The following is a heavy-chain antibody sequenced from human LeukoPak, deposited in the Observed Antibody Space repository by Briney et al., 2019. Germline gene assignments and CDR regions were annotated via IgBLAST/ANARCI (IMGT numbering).Heavy chain of an antibody. Sequence: GRSLRLSCAASGFTFSNYDMHWVRQAPGKGLEWVAVISYDGSNKYYADSVKGRFTISRDNSKNTLYLQMNSLRADDTAVYYCARGLYGSSWYGLDYWGQGTLVTVSS. V-gene: IGHV3-30*03. J-gene: IGHJ4*02. CDR3: ARGLYGSSWYGLDY. CDR2: ISYDGSNK. D-gene: IGHD6-13*01. CDR1: GFTFSNYD.